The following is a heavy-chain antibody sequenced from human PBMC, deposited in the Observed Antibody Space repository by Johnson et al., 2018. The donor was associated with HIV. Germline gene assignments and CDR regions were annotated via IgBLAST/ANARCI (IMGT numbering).Heavy chain of an antibody. V-gene: IGHV3-30*02. CDR1: GFTFTNYG. J-gene: IGHJ3*02. Sequence: QEQLVESGGGVVQPGGSLRVSCAASGFTFTNYGMHWVRQVPGKGLEWVAFIRFDGSDKYYVDSVKGRFTISRDNAKNSLYLQMNSLRAEDTAAYYCAKGRWELLAGAFDIWGQGTTVTVSS. CDR2: IRFDGSDK. CDR3: AKGRWELLAGAFDI. D-gene: IGHD1-26*01.